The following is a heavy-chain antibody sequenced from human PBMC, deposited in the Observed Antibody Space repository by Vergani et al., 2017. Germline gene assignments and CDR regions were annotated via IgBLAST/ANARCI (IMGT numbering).Heavy chain of an antibody. V-gene: IGHV3-48*01. CDR1: GFSFSGYW. CDR3: ARENSYYDILTGYSRFDY. CDR2: ISSSSSTI. Sequence: EVQLVESGGGLIHPGGSLRLSCEVSGFSFSGYWMHWVRQAPGKGLEWVSYISSSSSTIYYADSVKGRFNISRDNAKNTLYLQMNSLRAEDKAVYYCARENSYYDILTGYSRFDYWGQGTLVTVSS. J-gene: IGHJ4*02. D-gene: IGHD3-9*01.